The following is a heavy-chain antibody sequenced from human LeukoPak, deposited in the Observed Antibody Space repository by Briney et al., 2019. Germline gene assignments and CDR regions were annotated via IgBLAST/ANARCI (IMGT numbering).Heavy chain of an antibody. V-gene: IGHV5-51*01. CDR1: GYRFSTYW. CDR3: ARLGYCSSASCYYGMDV. CDR2: IYPGDSDT. D-gene: IGHD2-2*01. Sequence: GESLKISFKASGYRFSTYWIAWVRQMSGEGLEWMGIIYPGDSDTRYSPSFQGQVTMSVDKSISTAYLQWSSLKASDTAMYYCARLGYCSSASCYYGMDVWGQGTTATVSS. J-gene: IGHJ6*02.